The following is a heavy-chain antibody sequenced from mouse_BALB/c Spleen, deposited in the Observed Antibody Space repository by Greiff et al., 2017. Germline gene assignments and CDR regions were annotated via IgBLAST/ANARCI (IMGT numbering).Heavy chain of an antibody. J-gene: IGHJ4*01. V-gene: IGHV1S81*02. CDR3: TRGDYGNPYAMDY. CDR1: GYTFTGYY. Sequence: VQLQQPGAELVKPGASVKLSCKASGYTFTGYYMYWVKQRPGQGLEWIGGINPSNGGTNFNEKFKSKATLTVDKSSSTAYMQLSSLTSEDSAVYYCTRGDYGNPYAMDYWGQGTSVTVSS. CDR2: INPSNGGT. D-gene: IGHD2-1*01.